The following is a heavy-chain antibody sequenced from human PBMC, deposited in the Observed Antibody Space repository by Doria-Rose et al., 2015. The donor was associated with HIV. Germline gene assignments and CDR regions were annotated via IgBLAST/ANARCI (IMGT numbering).Heavy chain of an antibody. J-gene: IGHJ4*02. D-gene: IGHD6-13*01. CDR1: GVSLSSPGMG. Sequence: QITLKVSGPVLVKPTETLTLTCTVSGVSLSSPGMGVSWIRQTPGKALEWLVNIFSDDERSYKTTLKSRLTISRGTSKSQVVLTMTDMDPVDTATYYCARIKSSRWYHKYYFDFWGQGTLVIVSA. CDR3: ARIKSSRWYHKYYFDF. V-gene: IGHV2-26*01. CDR2: IFSDDER.